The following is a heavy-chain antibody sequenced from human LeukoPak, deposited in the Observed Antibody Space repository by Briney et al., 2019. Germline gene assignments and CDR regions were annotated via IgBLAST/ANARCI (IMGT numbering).Heavy chain of an antibody. CDR1: GASITSYY. D-gene: IGHD3-10*01. V-gene: IGHV4-4*07. CDR3: TRGAYYYDD. J-gene: IGHJ4*02. CDR2: TYASGSF. Sequence: PSETLSPTCTVSGASITSYYWSWIRQPAGKGLEWIGRTYASGSFDYSPSLRGRVTISVDKSRNQLSLRLRSVTAADTAVYYCTRGAYYYDDWGQGTLVTVSS.